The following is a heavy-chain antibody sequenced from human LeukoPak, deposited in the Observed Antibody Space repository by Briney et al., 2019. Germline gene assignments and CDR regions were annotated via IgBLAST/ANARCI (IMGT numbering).Heavy chain of an antibody. CDR2: IYPGDSDT. V-gene: IGHV5-51*01. CDR3: ARPITIFGVVTFFDY. J-gene: IGHJ4*02. Sequence: GESLKISCKGSGYSFTSYWIDWVRQMPGKGLEWMGIIYPGDSDTRYSPSFQGQVTISADKSISTAYLQWSSLKASDTAMYYCARPITIFGVVTFFDYWGQGTLVTVSS. CDR1: GYSFTSYW. D-gene: IGHD3-3*01.